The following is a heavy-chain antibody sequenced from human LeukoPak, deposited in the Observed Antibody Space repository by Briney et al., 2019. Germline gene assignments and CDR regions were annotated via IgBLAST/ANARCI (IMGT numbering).Heavy chain of an antibody. CDR1: GGSISSGGYY. J-gene: IGHJ4*02. D-gene: IGHD3-10*01. CDR3: ARGYYSDYFDY. V-gene: IGHV4-61*02. CDR2: IYTSGST. Sequence: SQTLSLTCTVSGGSISSGGYYWSWIRQPAGKGLEWIGRIYTSGSTNYNPFLKSRVTISVDPSKNQFTLKLRSVTAADTAMDYCARGYYSDYFDYWGQGTLVTVSS.